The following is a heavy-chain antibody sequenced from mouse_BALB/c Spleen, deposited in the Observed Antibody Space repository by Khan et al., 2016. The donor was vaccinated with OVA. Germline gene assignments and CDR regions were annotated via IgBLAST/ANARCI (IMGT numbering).Heavy chain of an antibody. CDR1: GYSFTSYC. D-gene: IGHD1-3*01. V-gene: IGHV2-9*02. CDR2: IWAGGST. J-gene: IGHJ2*01. CDR3: ARLEDI. Sequence: QVQLKQSGPGLVAPSQTLSITCTVSGYSFTSYCVHWVRQPPGKGLEWLGVIWAGGSTNSYSALISRLSISKDNSKSQVCLKMNSLQTDDTAMYDCARLEDIWGQGTTLTVSS.